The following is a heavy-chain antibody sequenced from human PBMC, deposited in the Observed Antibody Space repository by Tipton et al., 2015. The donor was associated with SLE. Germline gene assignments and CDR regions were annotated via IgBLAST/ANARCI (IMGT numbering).Heavy chain of an antibody. CDR3: ARSMTYSFDSSGYPVIDY. V-gene: IGHV4-34*08. J-gene: IGHJ4*02. CDR2: TKADGGT. CDR1: GGTFGDYF. D-gene: IGHD3-22*01. Sequence: TLSLTCAVRGGTFGDYFWSWIRQSPGKGLEWLGETKADGGTKYNPSLMSRATISRDTSKRQVSLKVRSMTPADSAVYYCARSMTYSFDSSGYPVIDYWGQGTLVTVSS.